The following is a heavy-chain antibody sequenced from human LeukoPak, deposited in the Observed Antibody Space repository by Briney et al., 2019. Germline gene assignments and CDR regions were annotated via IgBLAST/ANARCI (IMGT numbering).Heavy chain of an antibody. CDR2: IYYSGST. CDR3: ARKNVLDN. D-gene: IGHD2/OR15-2a*01. J-gene: IGHJ3*02. CDR1: VGPFSGYH. V-gene: IGHV4-59*01. Sequence: PSETLSLICTVSVGPFSGYHWIWIRQPPGKGLEWIGYIYYSGSTNYNPSLKTRVTTLVDTSKNKFSLKLSSVTAADTAVYYCARKNVLDNWGQGTMVTVSS.